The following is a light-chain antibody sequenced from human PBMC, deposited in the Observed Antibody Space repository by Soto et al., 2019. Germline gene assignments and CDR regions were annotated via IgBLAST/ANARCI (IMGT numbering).Light chain of an antibody. CDR1: SSDVGGFNY. CDR2: DVT. CDR3: SSYTSSNAYV. V-gene: IGLV2-14*03. J-gene: IGLJ1*01. Sequence: QSALTQPPSVSGSPGQSITISCTGTSSDVGGFNYVSWYQQHPGKAPKLMIYDVTNRPSGVSDRFSGSKSGNTASLTISGLQSEDEADYYCSSYTSSNAYVLGTGTKLTVL.